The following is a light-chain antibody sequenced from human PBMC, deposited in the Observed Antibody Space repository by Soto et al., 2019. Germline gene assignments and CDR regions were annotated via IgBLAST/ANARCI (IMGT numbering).Light chain of an antibody. CDR2: EAS. J-gene: IGKJ3*01. CDR3: QQYNSYPLT. Sequence: DIQMTQSPSTLSASVGDRVTITCRASQSISSWLAWYQQKPGKAPKLLIYEASSLASGVPSRFSGSGSGTEFTLTISSLQPDDFANYYCQQYNSYPLTFGPGTKVDIK. V-gene: IGKV1-5*03. CDR1: QSISSW.